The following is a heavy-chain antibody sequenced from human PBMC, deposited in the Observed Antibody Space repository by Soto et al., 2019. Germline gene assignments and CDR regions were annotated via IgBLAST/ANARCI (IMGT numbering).Heavy chain of an antibody. CDR2: IKQDGSEK. Sequence: PGGSLRLSCAASGFTFSGYWMSWVRQAPGKGLEWVANIKQDGSEKYYVDSVKGRFTISRDDSKNTLYLQMNSLKTEDTAVYYCTTDRGDNWNLGWGQGTLVTVSS. CDR1: GFTFSGYW. D-gene: IGHD1-20*01. J-gene: IGHJ4*02. V-gene: IGHV3-7*05. CDR3: TTDRGDNWNLG.